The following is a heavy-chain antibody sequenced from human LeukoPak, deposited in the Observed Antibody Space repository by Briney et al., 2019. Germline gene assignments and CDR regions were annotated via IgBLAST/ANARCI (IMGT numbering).Heavy chain of an antibody. CDR3: ARDPPIVGVTVHYGRDV. CDR1: GGTFSSYA. Sequence: ASVKVSCKASGGTFSSYAISWVRQAPGQGLEWMGRIIPILGIANYAQKFQGRVTITADKSTSTAYMELSSLRSEDTAVYYCARDPPIVGVTVHYGRDVGGKGTTVTVPS. D-gene: IGHD2-21*02. CDR2: IIPILGIA. J-gene: IGHJ6*04. V-gene: IGHV1-69*04.